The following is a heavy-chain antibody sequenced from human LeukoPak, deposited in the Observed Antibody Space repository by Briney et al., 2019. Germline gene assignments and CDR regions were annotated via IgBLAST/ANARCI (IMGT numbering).Heavy chain of an antibody. CDR3: ARVAYCGGDCYRLTDY. Sequence: GASVKVSCKASVYTFTIYGISWVRQAPGQGGEWMGWISAYNGNTNYAQKLQGRVTVTTDTSTSTAYMELRSLRSDDTAVYYCARVAYCGGDCYRLTDYWGQGTLVTVSS. J-gene: IGHJ4*02. CDR2: ISAYNGNT. D-gene: IGHD2-21*02. V-gene: IGHV1-18*01. CDR1: VYTFTIYG.